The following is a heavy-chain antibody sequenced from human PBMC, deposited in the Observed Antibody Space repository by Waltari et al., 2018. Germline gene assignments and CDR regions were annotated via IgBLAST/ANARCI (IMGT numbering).Heavy chain of an antibody. Sequence: QVQLQESGPGLVKPSQTLSLTCSVSGGSITSGIYYWTWIRQPAGKGLEWLGRIYTSGNTDYTPSRKSRVTMSMDTSKNQFSLNLSSVTAADTAVYYCARFPRDYSFDYWGQGTLVTVSS. V-gene: IGHV4-61*02. D-gene: IGHD4-17*01. CDR1: GGSITSGIYY. J-gene: IGHJ4*02. CDR3: ARFPRDYSFDY. CDR2: IYTSGNT.